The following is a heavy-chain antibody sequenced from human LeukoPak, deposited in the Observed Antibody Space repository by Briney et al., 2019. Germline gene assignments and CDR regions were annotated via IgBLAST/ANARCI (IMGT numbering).Heavy chain of an antibody. Sequence: GGSLRLSCAASGFTFSSYSMNWVRQAPGKGLEWVSSISSSSSYIYYADSVKGRFTISRDNAKNSLYLQMNSLRAEDTAVYYCARDSFLVGALPHAFDIWGQGTMVTVSS. J-gene: IGHJ3*02. CDR3: ARDSFLVGALPHAFDI. CDR2: ISSSSSYI. D-gene: IGHD1-26*01. V-gene: IGHV3-21*01. CDR1: GFTFSSYS.